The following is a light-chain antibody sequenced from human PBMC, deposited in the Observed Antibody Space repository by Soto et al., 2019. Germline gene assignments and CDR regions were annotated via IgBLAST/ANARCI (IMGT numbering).Light chain of an antibody. CDR2: GAS. J-gene: IGKJ4*01. CDR3: EKYDSAPLT. Sequence: DIQMTQSPSSLSASVGDRVTITCRASQGIFNYLAWYQQRTGKVPRLLIYGASTLQSGVPSRFSGSGSGTDFTLTISSLQPEDVATYYCEKYDSAPLTFGGGTKVELK. CDR1: QGIFNY. V-gene: IGKV1-27*01.